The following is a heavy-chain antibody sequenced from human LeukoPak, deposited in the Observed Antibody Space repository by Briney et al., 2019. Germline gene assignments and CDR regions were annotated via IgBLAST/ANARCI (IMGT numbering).Heavy chain of an antibody. CDR3: ARGFSSSWYEEGLDP. CDR2: INAYNGDT. J-gene: IGHJ5*02. D-gene: IGHD6-13*01. V-gene: IGHV1-18*01. CDR1: GYTFNSYG. Sequence: APVTVSCKASGYTFNSYGISWVRQAPGQGLEWMGWINAYNGDTKYVQKLQGRVTMTTDTSTTTAYMELRSLRSDDTAVYYCARGFSSSWYEEGLDPWGQGTLVTVSS.